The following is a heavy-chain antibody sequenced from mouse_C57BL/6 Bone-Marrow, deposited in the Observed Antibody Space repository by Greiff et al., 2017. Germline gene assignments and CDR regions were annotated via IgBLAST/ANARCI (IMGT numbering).Heavy chain of an antibody. Sequence: QQSCKASGYTFTSYWMHWVKQRPGRGLECIGRFDPNSGGTKYNEKFKSKATLTVDKPSSTAYMQLSSLTSEDSAVYYCARNYGNYPFAYWGQGTLVTVSA. CDR1: GYTFTSYW. V-gene: IGHV1-72*01. CDR3: ARNYGNYPFAY. J-gene: IGHJ3*01. D-gene: IGHD2-1*01. CDR2: FDPNSGGT.